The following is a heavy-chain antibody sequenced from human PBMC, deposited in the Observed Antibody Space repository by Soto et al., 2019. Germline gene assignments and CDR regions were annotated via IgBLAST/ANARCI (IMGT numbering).Heavy chain of an antibody. CDR1: GFTFGDFA. CDR3: TRAGTMFMTTVTFDY. J-gene: IGHJ4*02. D-gene: IGHD4-17*01. CDR2: IGSRAYGGTT. Sequence: GGSLRLSCTASGFTFGDFAMSWFRQAPGEGLEWVGFIGSRAYGGTTEYAASVEGRFTISRDDSKSIAYLQMNSLKTEDTAVYYCTRAGTMFMTTVTFDYWGQGTLVTVSS. V-gene: IGHV3-49*03.